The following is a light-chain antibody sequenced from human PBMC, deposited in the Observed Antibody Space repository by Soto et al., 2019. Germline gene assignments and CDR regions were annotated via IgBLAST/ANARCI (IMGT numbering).Light chain of an antibody. CDR2: GAS. CDR3: HKYGSAPWT. Sequence: IVLTQSPGTLSLSPGDRGALSCRASQSVSSNYVAWYQQKPGQAPRLLISGASNRATGTPDRFRGSGSGTDFTLTITRLEPEDFAVYYCHKYGSAPWTFGQGTKGDIK. CDR1: QSVSSNY. V-gene: IGKV3-20*01. J-gene: IGKJ1*01.